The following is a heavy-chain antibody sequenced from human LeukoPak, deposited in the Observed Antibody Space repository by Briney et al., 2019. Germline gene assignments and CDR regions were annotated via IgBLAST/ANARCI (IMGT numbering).Heavy chain of an antibody. CDR2: ISYDGSNK. CDR3: ARAGEQWLVYIGV. D-gene: IGHD6-19*01. Sequence: GGSLRLSCAASGFTFSSYAMHWVRQAPGKGLEWVAVISYDGSNKYYADSVKGRFTISRDNSKNTLYLQMNSLRAEDTAVYYCARAGEQWLVYIGVWGQGTTVTVSS. CDR1: GFTFSSYA. V-gene: IGHV3-30*04. J-gene: IGHJ6*02.